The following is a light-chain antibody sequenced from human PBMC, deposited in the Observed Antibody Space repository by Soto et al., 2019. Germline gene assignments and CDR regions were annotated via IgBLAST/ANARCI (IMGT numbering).Light chain of an antibody. J-gene: IGKJ1*01. CDR1: QSISSW. CDR3: QQYDTYPGT. V-gene: IGKV1-5*03. Sequence: DIPMTQSPSTLSASVGDRVTITCRASQSISSWLAWYQQKPGKAPKLLIYKASSLESGVPSRFSGSGSGTEFTLTISSPQPDDFATYYCQQYDTYPGTFGQGTKVEIK. CDR2: KAS.